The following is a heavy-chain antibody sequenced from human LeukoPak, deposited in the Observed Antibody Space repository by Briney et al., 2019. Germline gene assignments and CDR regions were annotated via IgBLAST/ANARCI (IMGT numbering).Heavy chain of an antibody. J-gene: IGHJ6*03. V-gene: IGHV3-30*02. D-gene: IGHD2-2*01. Sequence: PGGSVRLSCAASGFTFSSYGMHWVRQAPGKELEWVAFIRYDGSNKYYADSVKGRFSISRDNSKNTLYLQMNSLRAEDTAVYYCAKGPTYCSSTSCYYMDVWGKGTTVTVSS. CDR1: GFTFSSYG. CDR2: IRYDGSNK. CDR3: AKGPTYCSSTSCYYMDV.